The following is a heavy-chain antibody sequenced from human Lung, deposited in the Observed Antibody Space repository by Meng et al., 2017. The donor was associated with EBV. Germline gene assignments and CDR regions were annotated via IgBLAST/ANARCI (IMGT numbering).Heavy chain of an antibody. CDR2: TYYRSKWYN. CDR1: GDSVSSKSAA. Sequence: QVQLQHSGPGRVKPSQTLSLTCAITGDSVSSKSAAWNWIRQSPSRGLEWLGRTYYRSKWYNDYSVFVNSLITIHPDTSQTPFSLQFNSVPPQATSVSSCARGSTSVFDLWGRGTLVTVSS. J-gene: IGHJ2*01. V-gene: IGHV6-1*01. CDR3: ARGSTSVFDL.